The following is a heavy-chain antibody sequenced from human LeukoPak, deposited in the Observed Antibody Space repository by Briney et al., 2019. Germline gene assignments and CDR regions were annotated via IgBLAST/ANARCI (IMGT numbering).Heavy chain of an antibody. Sequence: GASVKVSCKAFGGTFTTDVISWVRQAPGQGLEWMGAIIPIFGTTNYAQKFQGRVTITTDESTSAAYMELSSLRSADKAIYYCARGLSDTYCSGGSCYSDHWGQGTLVTVSS. D-gene: IGHD2-15*01. J-gene: IGHJ5*02. CDR1: GGTFTTDV. V-gene: IGHV1-69*05. CDR2: IIPIFGTT. CDR3: ARGLSDTYCSGGSCYSDH.